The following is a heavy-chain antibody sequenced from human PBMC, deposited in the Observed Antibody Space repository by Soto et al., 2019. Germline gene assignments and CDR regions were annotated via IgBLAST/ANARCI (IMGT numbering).Heavy chain of an antibody. CDR3: ASDQTVATNWFDP. J-gene: IGHJ5*02. Sequence: SVGLLRVRWVAAGVTIGGHGGRRVRQAPGKGLVWVSRINSDGSSTSYADSVKGRFTISRDNAKNTLFLEMNSLRAEDTAVYYCASDQTVATNWFDPWGQGTLVTVSS. V-gene: IGHV3-74*01. D-gene: IGHD5-12*01. CDR1: GVTIGGHG. CDR2: INSDGSST.